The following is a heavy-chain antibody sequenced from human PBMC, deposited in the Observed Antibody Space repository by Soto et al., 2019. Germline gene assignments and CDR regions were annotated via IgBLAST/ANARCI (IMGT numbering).Heavy chain of an antibody. CDR3: TRHADLGYCSSSSCYDFDY. D-gene: IGHD2-2*01. V-gene: IGHV4-59*08. J-gene: IGHJ4*02. CDR1: GDSVSGYY. Sequence: SETLSLTCAVSGDSVSGYYWSWIRQPPGKGLEWIGHMYYSGSANYNSSLKSRVTIKVDTSTNQFSLRLISVTAEDTAVYYCTRHADLGYCSSSSCYDFDYWGQGTLVTVSS. CDR2: MYYSGSA.